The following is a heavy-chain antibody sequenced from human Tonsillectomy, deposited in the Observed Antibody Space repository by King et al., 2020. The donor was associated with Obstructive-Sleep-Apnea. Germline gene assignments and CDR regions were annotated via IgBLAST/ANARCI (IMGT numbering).Heavy chain of an antibody. D-gene: IGHD5/OR15-5a*01. CDR1: GGSISSSNHY. Sequence: LQLQESGPGLVKPSETLSLTCTVSGGSISSSNHYWGWIRQPPGKGLEWIGSIYYRGRPYYNPSLKSRVTVSVDTSKNQFSLKVRFVTAADTAVYFCARDKSTTIYGLDVWGQGTTVTVSS. V-gene: IGHV4-39*07. CDR2: IYYRGRP. CDR3: ARDKSTTIYGLDV. J-gene: IGHJ6*02.